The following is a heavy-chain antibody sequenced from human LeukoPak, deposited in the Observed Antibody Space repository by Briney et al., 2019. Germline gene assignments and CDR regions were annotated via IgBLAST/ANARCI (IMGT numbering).Heavy chain of an antibody. D-gene: IGHD5-12*01. CDR1: GGSISSGSYY. V-gene: IGHV4-61*02. J-gene: IGHJ4*02. CDR2: IYTSGST. Sequence: KPSETLSLTCTVSGGSISSGSYYWSWIRQPAGKGLEWIGRIYTSGSTNYNPSLKSRVTISVDTSKNQFSLKLSSVTAADTAVYYCARGGYSGYDTPFDYWGQGTLVTVSS. CDR3: ARGGYSGYDTPFDY.